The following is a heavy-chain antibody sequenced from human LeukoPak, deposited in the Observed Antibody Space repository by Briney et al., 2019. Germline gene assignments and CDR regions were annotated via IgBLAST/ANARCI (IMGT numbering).Heavy chain of an antibody. V-gene: IGHV3-11*06. CDR1: GFTFSDYY. CDR3: ARVDTAVDSFDY. CDR2: ISSSSSYI. J-gene: IGHJ4*02. Sequence: GGPLRLSCAASGFTFSDYYMSWIRQAPGKGLEWVSAISSSSSYIYYADSVKGRFSISRDNAKNSLYLQTNSLRAEDTAVYYCARVDTAVDSFDYWGQGTLVTVSS. D-gene: IGHD5-18*01.